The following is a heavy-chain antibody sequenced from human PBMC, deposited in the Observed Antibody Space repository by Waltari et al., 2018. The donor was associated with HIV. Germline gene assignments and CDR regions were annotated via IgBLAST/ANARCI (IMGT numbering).Heavy chain of an antibody. CDR2: ISSGSVYI. CDR3: ARDEAEMATLTAFDI. Sequence: EVQLVESGGGLVKPGGSLRLSCAASRFTFSSYSRNWVRQAPGKGLEWVSSISSGSVYIYYADSVKGRFTISRDNAKNSLYLQMNSLRAEDTAVYYCARDEAEMATLTAFDIWGQGTMVTVSS. CDR1: RFTFSSYS. J-gene: IGHJ3*02. V-gene: IGHV3-21*01. D-gene: IGHD5-12*01.